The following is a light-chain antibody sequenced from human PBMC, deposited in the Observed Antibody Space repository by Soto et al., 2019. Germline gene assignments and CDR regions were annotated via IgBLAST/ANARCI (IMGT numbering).Light chain of an antibody. V-gene: IGLV2-14*03. CDR3: SSYTSSISYV. J-gene: IGLJ1*01. CDR1: SSDVGGYNY. Sequence: QSVLTQPASVSGSPGQSITISCTGTSSDVGGYNYVSWYQSHPGEAPKLIIYDVSNRPSGVSDRFSGSKSGNTASLTISGLQVEDEADYYCSSYTSSISYVFGTGTKLTVL. CDR2: DVS.